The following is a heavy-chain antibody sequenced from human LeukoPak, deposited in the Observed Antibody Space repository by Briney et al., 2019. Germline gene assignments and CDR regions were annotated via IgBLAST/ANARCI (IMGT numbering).Heavy chain of an antibody. Sequence: GGSLRLPCAASGFTFNTYGMHWVRQDPRKGLVWVSRISGDGRNINYADSVRGRFTISRDNAKNTLYLQMNTLRVEDTAVYYCTRDLMDYDVSTGLHHYYMDVWGQGTTVTVSS. J-gene: IGHJ6*02. CDR1: GFTFNTYG. V-gene: IGHV3-74*01. CDR2: ISGDGRNI. D-gene: IGHD3-9*01. CDR3: TRDLMDYDVSTGLHHYYMDV.